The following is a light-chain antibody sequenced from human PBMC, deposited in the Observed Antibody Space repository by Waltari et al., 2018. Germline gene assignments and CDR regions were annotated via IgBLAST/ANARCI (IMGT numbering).Light chain of an antibody. V-gene: IGLV1-47*01. Sequence: QSVLTQPPSASGTPGQKLPISCSGRDSNIGTNYVYWYQHLPGMAPKLLIYRNSQRPSGVPDRFSGSKSGKSASLAINGLRSEDEANYYCAAWDDTLRMVFGGGTKLTVL. CDR2: RNS. CDR3: AAWDDTLRMV. J-gene: IGLJ2*01. CDR1: DSNIGTNY.